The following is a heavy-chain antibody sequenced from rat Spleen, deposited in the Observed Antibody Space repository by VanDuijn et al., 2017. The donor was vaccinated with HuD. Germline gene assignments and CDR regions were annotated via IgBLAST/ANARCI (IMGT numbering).Heavy chain of an antibody. CDR2: IDPSNGNT. V-gene: IGHV1-11*01. CDR1: GYNIRSSY. Sequence: EVQLQQAGGELGKPGTSVKLSCKVSGYNIRSSYIHWVSQRPGKGLEWIGRIDPSNGNTIYAEKFKTKATLTADTSSNTAYMQLSQLKPDDTAICFCAMPTFGYNYGNYFDYWGQGVMVTVSS. CDR3: AMPTFGYNYGNYFDY. D-gene: IGHD1-9*01. J-gene: IGHJ2*01.